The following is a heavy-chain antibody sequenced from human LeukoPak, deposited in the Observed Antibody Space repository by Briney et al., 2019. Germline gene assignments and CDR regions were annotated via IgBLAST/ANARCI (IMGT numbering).Heavy chain of an antibody. V-gene: IGHV3-21*01. Sequence: GGSLRLSCAASGFTFSSYSMNWVRQAPGKGLEWVSSISSSSSYIYYADSVKGRFTISRDHAKNSLYLQMNSLRAEDTAVYYCAREHEYDGGSFDYWGQGTLVTVSS. CDR2: ISSSSSYI. CDR1: GFTFSSYS. CDR3: AREHEYDGGSFDY. D-gene: IGHD4-23*01. J-gene: IGHJ4*02.